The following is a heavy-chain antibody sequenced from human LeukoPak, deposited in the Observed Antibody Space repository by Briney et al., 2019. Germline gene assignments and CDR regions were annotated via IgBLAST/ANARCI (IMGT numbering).Heavy chain of an antibody. J-gene: IGHJ3*02. CDR2: ISGSGGST. D-gene: IGHD3-22*01. CDR3: ARNLRRITMIVVVTAGAFDI. V-gene: IGHV3-23*01. Sequence: GGSLRLSCAASGFTFSSYGMSWVRQAPGKGLEWVSAISGSGGSTYYADSVKGRFTISRDNSKNTLYLQMNSLRAEDTAVYYCARNLRRITMIVVVTAGAFDIWGQGTMVTVSS. CDR1: GFTFSSYG.